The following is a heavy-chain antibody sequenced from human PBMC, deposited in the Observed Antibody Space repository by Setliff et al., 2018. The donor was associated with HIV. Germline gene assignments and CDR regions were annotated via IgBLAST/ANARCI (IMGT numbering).Heavy chain of an antibody. V-gene: IGHV4-4*02. CDR3: ARGHCSGTNCYGVDYYGMDV. CDR1: GGSISSDNW. CDR2: LYHSEYI. D-gene: IGHD2-2*01. J-gene: IGHJ6*02. Sequence: KTSETLSLTCAVSGGSISSDNWWTWVRQPPGKGLEWIGELYHSEYINYNASLTSRVSMSVDKSKNQFSLKLTSVTAADTAVYYCARGHCSGTNCYGVDYYGMDVWGQGTTVTVSS.